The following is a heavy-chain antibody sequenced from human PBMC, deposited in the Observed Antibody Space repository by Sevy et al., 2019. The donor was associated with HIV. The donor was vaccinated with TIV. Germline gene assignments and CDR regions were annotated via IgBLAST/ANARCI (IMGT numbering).Heavy chain of an antibody. Sequence: GGSLRLSCAASGINFSGYWMSWVRQVPGKGLEWVANINEDGTKDYYVGSVKGRFTISRDNAKNSLYLQMNSVRVEDTAVYYCARDSGGYDFWSQGTLVTVSS. CDR3: ARDSGGYDF. D-gene: IGHD5-12*01. CDR1: GINFSGYW. J-gene: IGHJ4*02. V-gene: IGHV3-7*01. CDR2: INEDGTKD.